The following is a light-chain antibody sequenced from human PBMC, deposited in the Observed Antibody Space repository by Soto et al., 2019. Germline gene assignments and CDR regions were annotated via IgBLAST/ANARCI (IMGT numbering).Light chain of an antibody. CDR2: DAS. CDR1: QDIGSA. J-gene: IGKJ4*01. V-gene: IGKV1-13*02. CDR3: QQFNGFPLT. Sequence: IQLTQSPSSLSASVGDRVTITCRAGQDIGSALAWYQQRPGKAPKLLLYDASNLEAGVPSRFSGSGSGTDFTLAITCLRPEDFATYYYQQFNGFPLTFGGGTKVQIK.